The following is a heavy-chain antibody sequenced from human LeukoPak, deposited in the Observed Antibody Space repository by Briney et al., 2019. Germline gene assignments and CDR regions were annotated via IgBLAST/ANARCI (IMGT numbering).Heavy chain of an antibody. CDR1: GGTFSSYA. CDR3: ARGNSGVGSSPLEGYYMDV. CDR2: IIPIFGTA. D-gene: IGHD6-13*01. J-gene: IGHJ6*03. Sequence: WASVKVSCKASGGTFSSYAISWVRQAPGQGLEWMGGIIPIFGTANYAQKFQGRVTITADESTSTAYMELSSLRSEDTAVYYCARGNSGVGSSPLEGYYMDVWGKGTTVTISS. V-gene: IGHV1-69*13.